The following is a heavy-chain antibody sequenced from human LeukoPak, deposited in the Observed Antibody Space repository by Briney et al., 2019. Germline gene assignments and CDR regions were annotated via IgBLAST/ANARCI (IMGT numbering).Heavy chain of an antibody. CDR3: ARGGYSSDWYYYFDP. D-gene: IGHD6-19*01. J-gene: IGHJ5*02. CDR2: IDPEDSYT. CDR1: GYSFAYFW. Sequence: GESLKISCEASGYSFAYFWISWVRQMPGRGLEWMGRIDPEDSYTNYNPSFEGHVTISADKSINTAYLQLRSLKASDTAMYYCARGGYSSDWYYYFDPWGQGTLVTVSS. V-gene: IGHV5-10-1*01.